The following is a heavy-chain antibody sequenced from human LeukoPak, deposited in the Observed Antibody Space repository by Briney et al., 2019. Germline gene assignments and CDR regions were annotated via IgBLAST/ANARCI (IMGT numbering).Heavy chain of an antibody. CDR2: IYYSGST. Sequence: SETLSLTCTVSGGSISSGGYYWSWIRQHPGKGLEWIGYIYYSGSTYYNPSLKSQVTISVDTSKNQFSLKLSSVTAADTAVYYCARDSDPRGLFDYWGQGTLVTVSS. J-gene: IGHJ4*02. V-gene: IGHV4-31*01. CDR1: GGSISSGGYY. CDR3: ARDSDPRGLFDY.